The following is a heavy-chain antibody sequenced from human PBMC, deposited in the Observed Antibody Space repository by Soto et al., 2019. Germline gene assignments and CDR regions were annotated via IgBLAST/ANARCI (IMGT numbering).Heavy chain of an antibody. CDR1: GFTFDDYA. CDR2: ISWNSGSI. CDR3: AGSPNGYFDL. V-gene: IGHV3-9*01. J-gene: IGHJ2*01. Sequence: EVQLVESGGGLVQPGRSLRLSCAASGFTFDDYAMHWVRQAPGKGLEWVSGISWNSGSIGYADSVKGRFTISRDNAKNSLYLPMNSLRAEDTALYYCAGSPNGYFDLWGRGTVVTVSS.